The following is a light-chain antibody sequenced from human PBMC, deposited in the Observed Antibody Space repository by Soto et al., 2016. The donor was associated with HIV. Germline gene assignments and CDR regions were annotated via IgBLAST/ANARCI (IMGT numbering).Light chain of an antibody. V-gene: IGKV1-5*03. Sequence: DIQMTQSPSTLSASVGDRVTITCRASQSISSWLAWYQQKPGKAPKLLIYKASSLESGVPSRFSGSGSGTDFTLTISSLQAEDSATYYCQQYNSYPYTFGQGTKLEIK. CDR2: KAS. CDR1: QSISSW. CDR3: QQYNSYPYT. J-gene: IGKJ2*01.